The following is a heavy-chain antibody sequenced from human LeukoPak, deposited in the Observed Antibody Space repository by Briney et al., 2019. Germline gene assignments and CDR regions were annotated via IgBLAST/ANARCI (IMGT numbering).Heavy chain of an antibody. CDR2: ISASGDNT. V-gene: IGHV3-23*01. CDR3: ARSTGYCTGGNCLCNH. Sequence: GGSLRLSCDASGFTVNSYAMNWVRQAPGKGLEWVSVISASGDNTYYADSVKGRFTISRDNSKNTVYLQMNSLRAEDTAVYYCARSTGYCTGGNCLCNHWGQGTRVTVSS. CDR1: GFTVNSYA. D-gene: IGHD2-15*01. J-gene: IGHJ5*02.